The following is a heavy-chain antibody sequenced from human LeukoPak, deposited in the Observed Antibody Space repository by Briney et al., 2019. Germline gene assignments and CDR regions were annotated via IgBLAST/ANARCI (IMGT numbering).Heavy chain of an antibody. D-gene: IGHD7-27*01. Sequence: GGPLRLSCAASGFTFSSYTMSWVRQAPGKGLEWVSTITTSDGNTYYADSVKGRFTVSRDNSKNTLYLQMNSLRAEDTAVYYCAKDGGLWVSAHWGDSWGRGTLVTVSS. V-gene: IGHV3-23*01. CDR2: ITTSDGNT. CDR1: GFTFSSYT. J-gene: IGHJ4*02. CDR3: AKDGGLWVSAHWGDS.